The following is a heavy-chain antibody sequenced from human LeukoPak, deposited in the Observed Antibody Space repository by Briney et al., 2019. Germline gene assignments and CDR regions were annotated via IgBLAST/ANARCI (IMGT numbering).Heavy chain of an antibody. J-gene: IGHJ4*02. CDR2: ISSSSSYI. Sequence: GGSLRLSCAASGFTFSAYTMSWVRQAPGKGLECVASISSSSSYIYYADSVKGRFTISRDNAKNSLYVQVIGLRAEDTAVYYCARTDRTAVTTVPNDYWGQGTLVTVSS. CDR1: GFTFSAYT. CDR3: ARTDRTAVTTVPNDY. V-gene: IGHV3-21*01. D-gene: IGHD4-17*01.